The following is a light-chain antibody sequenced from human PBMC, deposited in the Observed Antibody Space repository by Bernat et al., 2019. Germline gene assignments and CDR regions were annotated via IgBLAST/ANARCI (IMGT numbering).Light chain of an antibody. CDR3: QQSYSSVFT. CDR2: AAS. V-gene: IGKV1-39*01. CDR1: QSISSY. Sequence: DIQMTQSPSTLSASVGDRVTITCRASQSISSYLNWYQQKPGQAPKLLIYAASSLQSGVPPRFSGSGSGTEFTLTISSLQREDFATYYCQQSYSSVFTFGPGTKVDIE. J-gene: IGKJ3*01.